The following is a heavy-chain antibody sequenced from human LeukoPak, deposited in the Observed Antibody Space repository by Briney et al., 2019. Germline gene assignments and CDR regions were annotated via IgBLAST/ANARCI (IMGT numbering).Heavy chain of an antibody. V-gene: IGHV3-21*04. CDR3: AKDAGVWSCGMDV. CDR2: ISSASNYI. Sequence: GGSLRLSCAASGFTFSSYWMSWVRQAPGKGLEWVAYISSASNYIYYADSVKGRLTVSRDNSKNTLYLQMNSLRAEDTAVYYCAKDAGVWSCGMDVWGQGTTVTVSS. J-gene: IGHJ6*02. CDR1: GFTFSSYW. D-gene: IGHD2-8*01.